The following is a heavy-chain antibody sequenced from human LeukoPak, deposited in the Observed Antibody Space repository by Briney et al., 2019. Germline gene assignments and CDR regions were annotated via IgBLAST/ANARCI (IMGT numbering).Heavy chain of an antibody. D-gene: IGHD6-13*01. CDR3: ARIIAAAGLKMDV. CDR1: GGSISSHY. Sequence: SETLSLTCTVSGGSISSHYWSWIRQPPGKGLEWIGYIYYSGSTNYNPSLKSRVTISVDTSKNQFSLKLSSVTAADTAVYHCARIIAAAGLKMDVWGKGTTVTVSS. J-gene: IGHJ6*04. CDR2: IYYSGST. V-gene: IGHV4-59*11.